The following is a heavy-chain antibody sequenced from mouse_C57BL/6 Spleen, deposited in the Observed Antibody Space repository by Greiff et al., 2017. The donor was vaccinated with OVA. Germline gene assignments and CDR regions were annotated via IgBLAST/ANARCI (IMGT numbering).Heavy chain of an antibody. V-gene: IGHV5-6*01. J-gene: IGHJ4*01. CDR3: ARQTVMDY. Sequence: VQRVESGGDLVKPGGSLKLSCAASGFTFSSYGMSWVRQTPDKRLEWVATISSGGSYTYYPDSVKGRFTISRDNAKNTLYLQMTSLRSEDTAMYYCARQTVMDYWGQGTSVTVSS. CDR1: GFTFSSYG. CDR2: ISSGGSYT.